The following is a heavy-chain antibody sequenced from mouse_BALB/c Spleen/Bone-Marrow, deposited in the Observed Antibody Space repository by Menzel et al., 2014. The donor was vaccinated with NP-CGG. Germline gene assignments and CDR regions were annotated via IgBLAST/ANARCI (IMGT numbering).Heavy chain of an antibody. CDR3: ARLGYYGMMAF. CDR1: GFDFSRYW. V-gene: IGHV4-1*02. Sequence: EVKLMESGGGLVQPGGSLKLSCAVSGFDFSRYWMSWVRQAPGKGLEWIGEINPESSTINYTPSLKDKLIISRDNAKNTLYLQMSKVRSEDTALYYCARLGYYGMMAFWGQGTSVTVSS. J-gene: IGHJ4*01. D-gene: IGHD1-1*01. CDR2: INPESSTI.